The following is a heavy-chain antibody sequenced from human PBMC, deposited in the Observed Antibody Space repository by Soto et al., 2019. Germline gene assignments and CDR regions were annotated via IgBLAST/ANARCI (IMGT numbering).Heavy chain of an antibody. D-gene: IGHD5-12*01. CDR2: ISGSGGST. V-gene: IGHV3-23*01. Sequence: GGSLRLSCAASGFTFSSYAISWVRQAPGKGLEWVSAISGSGGSTYYADSVKGRFTISRDNSKNTLYLQMNSLRAEDTAVYYCASYSGYDRYPFDYWGQGTLVTVSS. CDR3: ASYSGYDRYPFDY. CDR1: GFTFSSYA. J-gene: IGHJ4*02.